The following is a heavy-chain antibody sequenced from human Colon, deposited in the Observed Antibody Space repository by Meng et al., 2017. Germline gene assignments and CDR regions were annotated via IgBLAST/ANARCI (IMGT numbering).Heavy chain of an antibody. CDR1: VFTLSSYA. CDR2: ITGSGDTT. Sequence: GESLKISCAASVFTLSSYAMSWVRQAPGKGLEWVSSITGSGDTTYYADSVKGRFTISRDNSKNTLHLQMNSLRVEDTAVYFCASQRIAASGPPGYWGQGTLVTVSS. D-gene: IGHD6-13*01. J-gene: IGHJ4*02. CDR3: ASQRIAASGPPGY. V-gene: IGHV3-23*01.